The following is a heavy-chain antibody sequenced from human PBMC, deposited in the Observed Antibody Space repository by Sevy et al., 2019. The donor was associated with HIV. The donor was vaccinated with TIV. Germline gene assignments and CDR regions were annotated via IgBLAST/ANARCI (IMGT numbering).Heavy chain of an antibody. D-gene: IGHD4-17*01. CDR3: ARHDYGDYNAFDI. CDR1: GGSISSGGYS. CDR2: IYQSGST. V-gene: IGHV4-30-2*01. J-gene: IGHJ3*02. Sequence: SETLSLTCAVSGGSISSGGYSWSWIRQPPGKGLGWVGYIYQSGSTYYNPSLKSRVTISVDRSKNQFSLKLSSVTAADTAVYYCARHDYGDYNAFDIWGHGTMVTVS.